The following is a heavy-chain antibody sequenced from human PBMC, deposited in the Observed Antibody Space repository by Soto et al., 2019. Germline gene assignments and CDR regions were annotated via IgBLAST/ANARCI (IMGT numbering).Heavy chain of an antibody. V-gene: IGHV3-66*01. CDR2: IYSGGST. D-gene: IGHD5-12*01. Sequence: GGSLRLSCAASGFTVSSNYMSWVRQAPGKGLEWVSVIYSGGSTYYADSVKGRFTISRDNSKNTLYLQMNSLRAEDTAVYYCVAKWLRLFWGSDYWGQGTLVTVSS. CDR1: GFTVSSNY. CDR3: VAKWLRLFWGSDY. J-gene: IGHJ4*02.